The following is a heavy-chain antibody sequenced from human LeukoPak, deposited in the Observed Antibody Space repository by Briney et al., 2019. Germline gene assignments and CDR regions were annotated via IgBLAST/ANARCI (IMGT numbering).Heavy chain of an antibody. V-gene: IGHV3-11*04. J-gene: IGHJ6*04. D-gene: IGHD2-2*03. CDR2: ISNTGRTT. Sequence: GGSLRLSCAASGFTFSDYHMTWIRQAPGKGLAWISYISNTGRTTYYADSVKGRFTISRDDAKNSLFLEMNSLRAEDTAVYYCARDGSPLRFYEMDVWGKGTTVIVSS. CDR3: ARDGSPLRFYEMDV. CDR1: GFTFSDYH.